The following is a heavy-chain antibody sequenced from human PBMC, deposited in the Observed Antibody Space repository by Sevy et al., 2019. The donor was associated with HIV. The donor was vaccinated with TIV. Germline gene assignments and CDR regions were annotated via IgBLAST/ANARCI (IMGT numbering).Heavy chain of an antibody. D-gene: IGHD1-26*01. CDR3: ARGVGLDC. CDR1: GFTFSPYW. J-gene: IGHJ4*02. CDR2: IRPDGSDK. Sequence: GGSLRLSCAASGFTFSPYWMTWVRQAPGKGLEWVANIRPDGSDKYYVDSVKGRFTISRDNAKNSLYLQMNSLRADDTAMYYCARGVGLDCWGQAALVTVSS. V-gene: IGHV3-7*01.